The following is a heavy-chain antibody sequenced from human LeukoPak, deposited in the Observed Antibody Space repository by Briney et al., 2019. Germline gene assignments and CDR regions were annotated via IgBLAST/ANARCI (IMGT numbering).Heavy chain of an antibody. J-gene: IGHJ4*02. CDR3: ARDGENYYDSSGYLH. Sequence: ASVKVSCEASGYTFTGYYMHWVRQAPGQGLEWMGWINPNSGGTNYAQKFQGRVTMTRDTSISTAYMELSRLRSDDTAVYYCARDGENYYDSSGYLHWGQGTLVTVSS. CDR1: GYTFTGYY. V-gene: IGHV1-2*02. CDR2: INPNSGGT. D-gene: IGHD3-22*01.